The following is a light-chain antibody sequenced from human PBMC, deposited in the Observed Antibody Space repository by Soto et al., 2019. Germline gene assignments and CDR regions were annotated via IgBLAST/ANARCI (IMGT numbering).Light chain of an antibody. CDR1: HSVSNT. CDR2: DAS. Sequence: EIVMTQAPATLSVSAGVRATRSCRASHSVSNTLAWYQHKPGQAPRLLMYDASTRATAIPARCSGTGSGMEFTLTISSLQSEDFAVYYCQQCNNWPLYSFGQGTRLEIK. CDR3: QQCNNWPLYS. V-gene: IGKV3-15*01. J-gene: IGKJ2*03.